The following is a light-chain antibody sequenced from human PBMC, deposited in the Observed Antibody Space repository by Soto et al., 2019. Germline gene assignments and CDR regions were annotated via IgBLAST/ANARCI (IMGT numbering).Light chain of an antibody. Sequence: DIQMTQSTSSLSASVGDRVTITCQASQDISNYLNWYQQKPGKAPKLLIYDASNLETGVPSRFSGSGSGTDFTFTISSLQPEDIATYYCQQYDNSITFGQGTRLEIK. V-gene: IGKV1-33*01. CDR3: QQYDNSIT. J-gene: IGKJ5*01. CDR2: DAS. CDR1: QDISNY.